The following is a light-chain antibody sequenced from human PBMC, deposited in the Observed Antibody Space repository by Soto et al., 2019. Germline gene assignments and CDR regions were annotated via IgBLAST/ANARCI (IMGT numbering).Light chain of an antibody. J-gene: IGKJ3*01. CDR1: QSVVGF. Sequence: EIVLTQSPATLSLSPGERATLSCRASQSVVGFLAWYQQRSGQTPRLLIYDASKRAPGIPARFSGSGSGTDFTLTISSLEPEDFAVYYCQHRSNWLGTFGPGTKVDIK. CDR3: QHRSNWLGT. V-gene: IGKV3-11*01. CDR2: DAS.